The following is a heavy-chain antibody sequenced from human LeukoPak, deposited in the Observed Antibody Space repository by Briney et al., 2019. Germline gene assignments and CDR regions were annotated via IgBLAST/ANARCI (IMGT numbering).Heavy chain of an antibody. V-gene: IGHV3-48*03. Sequence: GGSLRLSCAASGFTFSSYEMSWIRQAPGKGLEWVSYISSSGSTIYYADSVKGRFTISRDNAKNSLYLQMNSLRAEDTAVYYCARDPYGDYLDYWGQETLVTVSS. D-gene: IGHD4-17*01. J-gene: IGHJ4*02. CDR2: ISSSGSTI. CDR1: GFTFSSYE. CDR3: ARDPYGDYLDY.